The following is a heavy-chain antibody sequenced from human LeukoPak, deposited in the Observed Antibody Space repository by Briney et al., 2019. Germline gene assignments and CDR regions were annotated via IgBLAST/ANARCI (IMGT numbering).Heavy chain of an antibody. V-gene: IGHV3-33*01. CDR3: ARAGPQGFGVDV. J-gene: IGHJ6*02. CDR2: IWHDASNT. CDR1: GFPFSSYG. Sequence: GGSLRLSCAASGFPFSSYGRHWVRQAPGKGLESVAVIWHDASNTYYVDSVKGRFTISRDNSKNTLYLQLNSLRAEDTAVYYSARAGPQGFGVDVWGQGTTVIVSS.